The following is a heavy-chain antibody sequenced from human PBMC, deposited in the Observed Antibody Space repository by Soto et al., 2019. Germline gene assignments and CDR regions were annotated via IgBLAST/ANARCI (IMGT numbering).Heavy chain of an antibody. CDR3: ARDTTRAMVRIYYGMDV. CDR1: GFIFSTYG. J-gene: IGHJ6*02. V-gene: IGHV3-33*01. D-gene: IGHD3-10*01. CDR2: IWYDGSNK. Sequence: QVQLVESGGGVVQPGRSLRLSCAASGFIFSTYGMHWVRQAPGKGLEWVAVIWYDGSNKYYADSVKGRFTISRDNSKNTLYLQMNSLRAEDTAVYYCARDTTRAMVRIYYGMDVLGQGTTVTVSS.